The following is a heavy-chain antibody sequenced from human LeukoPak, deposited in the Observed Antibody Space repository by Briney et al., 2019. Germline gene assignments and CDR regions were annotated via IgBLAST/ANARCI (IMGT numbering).Heavy chain of an antibody. CDR3: ARVEGGYYYDSSGYDY. Sequence: ASVKVSCKASGYTFTSYDINWVRQATGQGLEWMGWMNPNSGNTGYAQKFQGRVTMTRNTSISTAYMELSSLRSEDTAVYYCARVEGGYYYDSSGYDYWGQGTLVTVSS. D-gene: IGHD3-22*01. V-gene: IGHV1-8*01. J-gene: IGHJ4*02. CDR2: MNPNSGNT. CDR1: GYTFTSYD.